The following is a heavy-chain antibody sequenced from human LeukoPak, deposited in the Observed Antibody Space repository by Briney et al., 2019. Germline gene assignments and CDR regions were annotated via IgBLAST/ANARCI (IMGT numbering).Heavy chain of an antibody. D-gene: IGHD1-1*01. V-gene: IGHV3-48*03. CDR2: ISSSGSTI. CDR1: GFTFSSYE. J-gene: IGHJ3*02. CDR3: ARDHTGSDAFDI. Sequence: SGGSLRLSCAASGFTFSSYEMNWVRQAPGKGLEWVSYISSSGSTIYYADSVKGRFTISRDNAKNSLYLQMNSLRAENTAVYYCARDHTGSDAFDIWGQGTMVTVSS.